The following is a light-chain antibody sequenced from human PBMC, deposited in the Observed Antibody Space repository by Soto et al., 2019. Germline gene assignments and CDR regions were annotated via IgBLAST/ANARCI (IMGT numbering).Light chain of an antibody. CDR3: QQRYSTLGNT. CDR1: QSISSY. J-gene: IGKJ2*01. V-gene: IGKV1-39*01. CDR2: AAS. Sequence: DIQMTQSPSSLSASVGDRVTITCRASQSISSYLNWYQQKPGKAPKLLIYAASSLQSGVPSRFSGSGSVTDFTLTNSSLQTEDFATYYCQQRYSTLGNTFGKGTKLEIK.